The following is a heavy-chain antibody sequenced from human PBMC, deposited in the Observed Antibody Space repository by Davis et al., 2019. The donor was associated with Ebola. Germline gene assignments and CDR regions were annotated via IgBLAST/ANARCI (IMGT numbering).Heavy chain of an antibody. CDR1: GFTFSSYW. J-gene: IGHJ4*02. Sequence: GESLKISCAAYGFTFSSYWMHWVRQAPGKGLVWVSRINSDGSSTSYADSVKGRFTISRDNAKNTLYLQMNSLRAEDTAVYYCARDNILTGYSLDYWGQGTLITVSS. CDR2: INSDGSST. V-gene: IGHV3-74*01. CDR3: ARDNILTGYSLDY. D-gene: IGHD3-9*01.